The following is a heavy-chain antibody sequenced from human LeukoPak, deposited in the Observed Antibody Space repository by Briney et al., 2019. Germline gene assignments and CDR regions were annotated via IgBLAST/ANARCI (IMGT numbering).Heavy chain of an antibody. D-gene: IGHD3-22*01. Sequence: PGGSLRLSCAASGFTFSSYEMNWVRQAPGKGLEWVSYISSSGSTIYYADSVKGRFTISRDNAKNSLYLQMNSLRAEDTAVYYCARVFWGRSGYYFEYWGQGTLVTVSS. CDR3: ARVFWGRSGYYFEY. CDR2: ISSSGSTI. J-gene: IGHJ4*02. V-gene: IGHV3-48*03. CDR1: GFTFSSYE.